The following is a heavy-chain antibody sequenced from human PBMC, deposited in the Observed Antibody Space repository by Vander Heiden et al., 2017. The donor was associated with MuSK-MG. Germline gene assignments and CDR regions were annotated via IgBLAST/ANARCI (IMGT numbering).Heavy chain of an antibody. J-gene: IGHJ6*02. D-gene: IGHD1-26*01. CDR1: GFTFSDYY. CDR3: ARTPISSGSYYLRAGFGDV. CDR2: ISSSGSTI. Sequence: QVQLVQSGGGLVKPGGSLRLSCAASGFTFSDYYMSWIRQAPGKGLEWVSYISSSGSTIYYADSVKGRFTISRDNAKNSLYLQMNSLRAEDTAVYYCARTPISSGSYYLRAGFGDVWGQGTTVTVSS. V-gene: IGHV3-11*01.